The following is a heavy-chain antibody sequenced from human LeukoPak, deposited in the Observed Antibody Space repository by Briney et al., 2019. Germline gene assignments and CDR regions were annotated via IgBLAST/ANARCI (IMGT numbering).Heavy chain of an antibody. V-gene: IGHV1-3*01. J-gene: IGHJ4*02. D-gene: IGHD3-9*01. CDR2: INAGNGNT. CDR1: GYTFTSYA. Sequence: GASVKVSCKGSGYTFTSYAMHWVRQAPGQRLEWMGWINAGNGNTKYSQKFQGRVTITRDTSASTAYMELSSLRSEDTAVYYCARGGLRYFDWYAYWGQGTLVTVSS. CDR3: ARGGLRYFDWYAY.